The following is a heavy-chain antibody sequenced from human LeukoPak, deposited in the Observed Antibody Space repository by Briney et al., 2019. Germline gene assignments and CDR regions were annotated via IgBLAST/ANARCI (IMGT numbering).Heavy chain of an antibody. D-gene: IGHD2-2*01. CDR3: AREPQDIVVVPAAIHYYYYGMDV. Sequence: ASVKVSCKASGYTFTSYGISWVRQAPGQGLEWMGWINPNSGGTNYAQKFQGRVTMTRDTSISTAYMELSRLRSDDTAVYYCAREPQDIVVVPAAIHYYYYGMDVWGQGTTVTVSS. V-gene: IGHV1-2*02. J-gene: IGHJ6*02. CDR1: GYTFTSYG. CDR2: INPNSGGT.